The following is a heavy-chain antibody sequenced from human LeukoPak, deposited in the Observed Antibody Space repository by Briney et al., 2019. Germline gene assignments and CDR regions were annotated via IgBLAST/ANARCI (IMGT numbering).Heavy chain of an antibody. CDR1: GFTFSSYS. Sequence: GGSLRLSCAASGFTFSSYSMNWVRQAPGKGLEWISSISSSSSYIYYADSVKGQFTISRDNAKNSLYLQMNSLRAEDTAVYYCARVGRGDGPTDYWGQGTLVTVSS. CDR3: ARVGRGDGPTDY. V-gene: IGHV3-21*01. J-gene: IGHJ4*02. D-gene: IGHD3-10*01. CDR2: ISSSSSYI.